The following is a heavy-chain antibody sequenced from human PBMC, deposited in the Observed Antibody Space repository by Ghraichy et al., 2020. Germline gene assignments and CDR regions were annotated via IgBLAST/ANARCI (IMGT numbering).Heavy chain of an antibody. Sequence: SVKVSCKASGGTFSSYAISWVRQAPGQGLEWMGGIIPIFGTANYAQKFQGRVTITADESTSTAYMELSSLRSEDTAVYYCARAYCGGDCYPPDAFDIWGQGTMVTVSS. CDR3: ARAYCGGDCYPPDAFDI. J-gene: IGHJ3*02. D-gene: IGHD2-21*02. CDR2: IIPIFGTA. V-gene: IGHV1-69*13. CDR1: GGTFSSYA.